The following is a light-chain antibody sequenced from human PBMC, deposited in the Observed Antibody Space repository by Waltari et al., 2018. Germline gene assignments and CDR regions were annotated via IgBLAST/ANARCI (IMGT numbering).Light chain of an antibody. CDR2: GAS. Sequence: CRVSQSISGSWLAWYQQKPGQAPRLLMYGASSRDTAIPDRFSGSGSGTDFTLTISRLEPEDFAVYYCQQYDASSVTFGGGTKVEIK. J-gene: IGKJ4*01. V-gene: IGKV3-20*01. CDR1: QSISGSW. CDR3: QQYDASSVT.